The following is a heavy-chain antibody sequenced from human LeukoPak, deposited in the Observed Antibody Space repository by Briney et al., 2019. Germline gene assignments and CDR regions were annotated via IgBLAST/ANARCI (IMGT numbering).Heavy chain of an antibody. CDR2: INSDGSST. Sequence: PGGSLRLSCAASGFTFSSYWMHWVRQAPGKGLAWVSRINSDGSSTSYADSVKGRFTISRDNAKNTLYLQMNSLRAEDTAVYYCARADGDYDGSSDAFDIWGQGTMVTVSS. CDR1: GFTFSSYW. CDR3: ARADGDYDGSSDAFDI. J-gene: IGHJ3*02. D-gene: IGHD4-17*01. V-gene: IGHV3-74*01.